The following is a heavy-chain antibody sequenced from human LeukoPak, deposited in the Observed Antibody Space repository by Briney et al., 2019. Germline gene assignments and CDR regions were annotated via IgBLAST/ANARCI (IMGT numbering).Heavy chain of an antibody. CDR3: AKDGYCSGGSCYYDAFDI. V-gene: IGHV3-23*01. Sequence: GGSLRLSCAASGFTVSSNYMSWVRQAPGKGLEWVSAISGSGGSTYYADSVKGRFTISRDNSKNTLYLQMNSLRAEDTAVYYCAKDGYCSGGSCYYDAFDIWGQGTMVTVSS. CDR2: ISGSGGST. J-gene: IGHJ3*02. D-gene: IGHD2-15*01. CDR1: GFTVSSNY.